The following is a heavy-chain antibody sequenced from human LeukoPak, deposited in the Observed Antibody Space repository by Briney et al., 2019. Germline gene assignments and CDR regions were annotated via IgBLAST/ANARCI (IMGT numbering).Heavy chain of an antibody. Sequence: ASVKVSCKASGYTFTNYGISWVRQAPGQGLEWMGWISAYNGNTNYAQKLQGRVTMTTDTSTSTAYMELRSLRSDDTAVYYCARDSTRWLLYNWFDPWGQGTLVTVSS. CDR1: GYTFTNYG. J-gene: IGHJ5*02. CDR3: ARDSTRWLLYNWFDP. D-gene: IGHD3-3*01. V-gene: IGHV1-18*01. CDR2: ISAYNGNT.